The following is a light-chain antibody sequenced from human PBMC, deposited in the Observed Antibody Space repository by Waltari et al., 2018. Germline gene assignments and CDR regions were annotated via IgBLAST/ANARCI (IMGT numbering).Light chain of an antibody. J-gene: IGKJ2*01. CDR2: MGS. V-gene: IGKV2-28*01. CDR3: MQALQTSYT. Sequence: DIVMTQSPLSLPVTPGEPASISCRSSQSLLHINGYCYLDWYLLKPGQSPQLLIYMGSNRASGVPDMFSGSGSGTDFTLKISRVEAEDVGVYYCMQALQTSYTFGQGTKLESK. CDR1: QSLLHINGYCY.